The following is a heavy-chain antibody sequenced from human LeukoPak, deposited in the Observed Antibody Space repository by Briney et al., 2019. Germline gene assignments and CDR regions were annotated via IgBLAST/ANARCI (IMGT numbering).Heavy chain of an antibody. CDR2: IYYSGST. CDR1: GGSISSSSYY. CDR3: AGVQGRSLWFGETSIPQEFDP. V-gene: IGHV4-39*01. J-gene: IGHJ5*02. Sequence: TASETLSLTCTVSGGSISSSSYYWGWIRQPPGKGLEWIGSIYYSGSTYYNPSLKSRVTISVDTSKNQFSLKLSSVTAADTAVYYCAGVQGRSLWFGETSIPQEFDPWGQGTLVTVSS. D-gene: IGHD3-10*01.